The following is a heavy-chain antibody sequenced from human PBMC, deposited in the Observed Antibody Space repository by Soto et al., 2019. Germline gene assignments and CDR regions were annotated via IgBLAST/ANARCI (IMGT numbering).Heavy chain of an antibody. D-gene: IGHD2-21*02. CDR2: SYYSGST. CDR1: GGSISSGGYY. Sequence: QVQLQESGPGLVKPSQTLSLTCTVSGGSISSGGYYWSWIRQHPGKGLEWIGYSYYSGSTYYNPSLKSRVTISGDTSKNQFYLKLSSVTAASNAVYDCARVEGYCGGDCYLSVRNEDNCFDPWGPGTLVTVSS. V-gene: IGHV4-31*03. CDR3: ARVEGYCGGDCYLSVRNEDNCFDP. J-gene: IGHJ5*02.